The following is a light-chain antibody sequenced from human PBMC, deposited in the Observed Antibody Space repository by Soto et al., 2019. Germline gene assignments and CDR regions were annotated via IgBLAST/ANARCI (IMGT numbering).Light chain of an antibody. CDR1: SSDVGSYNL. V-gene: IGLV2-23*02. Sequence: QSVLSRPASVTGSPGQSITISCTGTSSDVGSYNLVSWYQQHPGKAPKLMIHEVSKRPSGVSNRFSGSKSGNTASLTISGLQAEDEADYYCCSYAASTPYVFGTGTKVTV. CDR2: EVS. J-gene: IGLJ1*01. CDR3: CSYAASTPYV.